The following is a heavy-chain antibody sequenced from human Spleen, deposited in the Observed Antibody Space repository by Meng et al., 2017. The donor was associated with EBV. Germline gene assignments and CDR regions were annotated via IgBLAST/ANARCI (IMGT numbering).Heavy chain of an antibody. V-gene: IGHV1-18*01. CDR1: GYIFTKFG. CDR2: ISTYNDNA. CDR3: TRSDL. Sequence: QGQLVQSGNEVKKPGASVKVSCKASGYIFTKFGINWVRHAPGQGLEWLGWISTYNDNANYAPALRDRVTMTTDTSANTVYLDLRNLRSDDTAVYYCTRSDLWGQGTLVTVSS. J-gene: IGHJ4*02.